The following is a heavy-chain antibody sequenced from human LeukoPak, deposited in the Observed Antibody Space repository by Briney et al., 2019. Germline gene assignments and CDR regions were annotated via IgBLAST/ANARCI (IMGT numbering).Heavy chain of an antibody. CDR3: ARGGAGWYEDY. CDR1: GYTFTSSG. D-gene: IGHD6-19*01. V-gene: IGHV1-18*01. Sequence: ASVKVSCKASGYTFTSSGINCVRQAPGQGLEWMGWISPYNGNTNYAEKVQGRVTMTTDTSTSTAYMELRSLRSDDTAVYYCARGGAGWYEDYWGQGTLVTVSS. CDR2: ISPYNGNT. J-gene: IGHJ4*02.